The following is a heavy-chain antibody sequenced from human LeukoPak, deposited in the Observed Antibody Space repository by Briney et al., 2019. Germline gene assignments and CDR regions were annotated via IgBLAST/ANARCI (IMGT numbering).Heavy chain of an antibody. CDR3: ARGDDSSGYFDY. V-gene: IGHV4-30-2*01. CDR1: GGSISSGGYS. CDR2: IYHSGST. J-gene: IGHJ4*02. D-gene: IGHD3-22*01. Sequence: KPSQTLSLTCAVSGGSISSGGYSWSWIRQPPGKGLEWIGYIYHSGSTYYNPSLKSRVTISVDRSKNQFSLKLSSVTAADTAVYYCARGDDSSGYFDYWGQGTLVTVSS.